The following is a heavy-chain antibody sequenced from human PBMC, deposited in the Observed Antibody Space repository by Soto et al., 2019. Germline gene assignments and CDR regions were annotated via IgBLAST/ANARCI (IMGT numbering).Heavy chain of an antibody. CDR3: ARDLLGYWGTDCYPLDV. CDR2: MYNTGRT. D-gene: IGHD2-21*02. Sequence: VRLEESGPGLVEPSETLSLTCTVSGGSISGYYWSWIRQPPGKGLEWIGYMYNTGRTVYNPSFKSRVTITVDTSKNQFALKLNSVTAADTAVYYCARDLLGYWGTDCYPLDVWGQGTTVTVSS. CDR1: GGSISGYY. V-gene: IGHV4-59*01. J-gene: IGHJ6*02.